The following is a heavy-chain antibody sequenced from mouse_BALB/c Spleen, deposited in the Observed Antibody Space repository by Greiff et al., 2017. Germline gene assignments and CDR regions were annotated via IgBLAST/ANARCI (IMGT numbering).Heavy chain of an antibody. CDR1: GFTFSSYA. CDR2: ISSGGST. CDR3: ARGPLTYFDY. Sequence: EVKVVESGGGLVKPGGSLKLSCAASGFTFSSYAMSWVRQTPEKRLEWVASISSGGSTYYPDSVKGRFTISRDNARNILYLRMSSLRSEDTAMYYCARGPLTYFDYWGQGTTLTVSS. V-gene: IGHV5-6-5*01. J-gene: IGHJ2*01.